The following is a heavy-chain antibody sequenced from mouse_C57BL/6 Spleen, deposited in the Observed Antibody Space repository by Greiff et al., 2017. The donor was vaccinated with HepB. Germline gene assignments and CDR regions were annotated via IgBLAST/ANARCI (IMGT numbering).Heavy chain of an antibody. CDR3: GRSEGY. V-gene: IGHV1-42*01. Sequence: EVQLQQSGPELVKPGASVKLSCKASGYSFTGYYMNWVKQSPEKSLEWIGEINPSTGGTTYNQKFKAKATLTVDKSSSTAYMQLNSLTSEDSAVYYCGRSEGYWGQGTSLTVSS. CDR1: GYSFTGYY. J-gene: IGHJ2*02. CDR2: INPSTGGT.